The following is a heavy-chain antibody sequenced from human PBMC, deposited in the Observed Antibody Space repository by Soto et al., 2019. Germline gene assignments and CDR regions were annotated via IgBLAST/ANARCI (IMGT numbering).Heavy chain of an antibody. CDR3: ARDASIFYYETSGYYSGFLDV. D-gene: IGHD3-22*01. CDR1: EFTFSQYA. J-gene: IGHJ4*02. Sequence: GGSVRLSCSAFEFTFSQYALRWVRQGPGKGLEWVALISRGGTSKCSADAVKGRFTITRDNSRSTLFLQMKSLSAEDTTTYFCARDASIFYYETSGYYSGFLDVWGQGTPVTVSS. CDR2: ISRGGTSK. V-gene: IGHV3-30-3*01.